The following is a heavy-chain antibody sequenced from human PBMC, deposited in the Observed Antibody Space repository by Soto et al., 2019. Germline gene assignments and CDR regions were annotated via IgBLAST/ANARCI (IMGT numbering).Heavy chain of an antibody. Sequence: VAIVKQTFMVHRGFPGFSLTTHGKGVGWIRQPPGKALEWLALIYWNDDKRYSPSLKSRLTITKDTSKNQVVLTMTNMDPVDTATYYCATSAYSKYLYYCGPGNRVTVS. D-gene: IGHD4-4*01. J-gene: IGHJ4*02. CDR2: IYWNDDK. CDR1: GFSLTTHGKG. V-gene: IGHV2-5*01. CDR3: ATSAYSKYLYY.